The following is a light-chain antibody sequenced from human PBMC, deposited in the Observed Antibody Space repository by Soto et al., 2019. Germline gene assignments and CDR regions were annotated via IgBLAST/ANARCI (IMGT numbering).Light chain of an antibody. Sequence: DIQMTQSPSSLSASVGDRVTITCRASQGISSYLAWYQQKPGKVPKLLIYAASTLQSGVPSRFSGSGSGTDFTLTISSLQHEDVATYYCQQYHNWPPQYTFGQGTKLQIK. V-gene: IGKV1-27*01. CDR3: QQYHNWPPQYT. CDR1: QGISSY. CDR2: AAS. J-gene: IGKJ2*01.